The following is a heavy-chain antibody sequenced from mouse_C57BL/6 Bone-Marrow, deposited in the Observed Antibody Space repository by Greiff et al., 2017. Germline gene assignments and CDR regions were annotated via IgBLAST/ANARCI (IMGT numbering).Heavy chain of an antibody. D-gene: IGHD2-4*01. CDR1: GFSLTSYG. V-gene: IGHV2-2*01. CDR2: LWSGGST. J-gene: IGHJ4*01. CDR3: ARKLYDYDFFYAMDY. Sequence: QVQLQQSGPGLVQPSQSLSITCTVSGFSLTSYGVHWVRQSPGKGLEWLGVLWSGGSTDYNAAFISRLSISKDNSKSQVFFKMNSMQADDTAIYYCARKLYDYDFFYAMDYWGQGTSVTVSS.